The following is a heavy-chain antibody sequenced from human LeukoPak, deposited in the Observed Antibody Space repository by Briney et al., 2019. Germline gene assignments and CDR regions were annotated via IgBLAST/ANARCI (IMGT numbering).Heavy chain of an antibody. CDR1: GGSISSYY. V-gene: IGHV4-59*01. J-gene: IGHJ4*02. D-gene: IGHD6-13*01. CDR2: IYYSGST. Sequence: SETLSLTCTVSGGSISSYYWSWIRQPPGKGLEWIGYIYYSGSTNYNPSLKSRVTISVDTSKNQVSLKLSSVTAADTAVYYCARAGYSSSWYPDYFDYWGQGTLVTVSS. CDR3: ARAGYSSSWYPDYFDY.